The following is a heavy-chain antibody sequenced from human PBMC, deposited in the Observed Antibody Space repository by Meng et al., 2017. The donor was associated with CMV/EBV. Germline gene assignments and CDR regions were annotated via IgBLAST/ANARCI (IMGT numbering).Heavy chain of an antibody. CDR3: ARESGSVGDY. Sequence: QVKRGQSGAVVKKPGASVKVSWKASGYTFTSYYMHWGRQAPGKGLEWMGIINPSGGSTSYAQKFQGRVTMTRDTSTSTVYMELSSLRSEDTAVYYCARESGSVGDYWGQGTLVTVSS. CDR2: INPSGGST. D-gene: IGHD1-26*01. CDR1: GYTFTSYY. J-gene: IGHJ4*02. V-gene: IGHV1-46*01.